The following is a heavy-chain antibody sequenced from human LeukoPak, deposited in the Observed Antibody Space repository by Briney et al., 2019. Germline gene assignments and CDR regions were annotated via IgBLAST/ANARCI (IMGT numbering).Heavy chain of an antibody. D-gene: IGHD3-10*01. CDR1: GFTFSSYG. J-gene: IGHJ4*02. CDR2: ISGSGGST. CDR3: ARAVRGPKGYFDY. Sequence: GGSLRLSCAASGFTFSSYGMSWVRQAPGKGLEWVSAISGSGGSTYYADSVKGRFTISRDNSKNTLYLQMNSLRAEDTAVYYCARAVRGPKGYFDYWGQGTLVTVSS. V-gene: IGHV3-23*01.